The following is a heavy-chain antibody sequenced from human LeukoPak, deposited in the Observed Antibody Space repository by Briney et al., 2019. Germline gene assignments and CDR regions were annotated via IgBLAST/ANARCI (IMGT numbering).Heavy chain of an antibody. CDR2: IYYSGGT. D-gene: IGHD2-8*01. J-gene: IGHJ4*02. CDR3: ARLRPMYYYFDY. CDR1: GGSFSGYY. Sequence: SETLSLTCAVYGGSFSGYYWSWIRQPPGKGLEWIGSIYYSGGTDYNPSLKSRVTISVDTSKNQFSLKLSSVTAADTAVYYCARLRPMYYYFDYWGQGTLVTVSS. V-gene: IGHV4-34*01.